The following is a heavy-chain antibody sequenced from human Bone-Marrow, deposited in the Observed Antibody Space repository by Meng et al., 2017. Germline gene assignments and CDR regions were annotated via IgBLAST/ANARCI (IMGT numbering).Heavy chain of an antibody. D-gene: IGHD4-17*01. J-gene: IGHJ4*02. V-gene: IGHV7-4-1*02. CDR3: ARTNDHGDHLLPLDY. CDR2: INTNTGDP. Sequence: QVPLVQYGAEVKKPGASVKVSCKASGYTFTAYGMNWVRQAPGQGLEWMGWINTNTGDPRYAQGFTGRFVFSLDTSVSTAYLEINSLKAEDTAVYYCARTNDHGDHLLPLDYWGQGTLVTVSS. CDR1: GYTFTAYG.